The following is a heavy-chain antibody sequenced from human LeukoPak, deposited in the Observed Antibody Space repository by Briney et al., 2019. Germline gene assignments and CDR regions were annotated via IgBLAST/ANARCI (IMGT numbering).Heavy chain of an antibody. CDR3: ARDWRNGSGSSLFDY. CDR1: VGSINRCY. CDR2: IYTSGST. V-gene: IGHV4-4*07. Sequence: SDTLSLTYTVSVGSINRCYRMWIRQPAGRGLEGIGRIYTSGSTNYNPPLKSRVTMSVDTSKNQFSLKLSSVTAADTAVYYCARDWRNGSGSSLFDYWGQGTLVTVSS. J-gene: IGHJ4*02. D-gene: IGHD3-10*01.